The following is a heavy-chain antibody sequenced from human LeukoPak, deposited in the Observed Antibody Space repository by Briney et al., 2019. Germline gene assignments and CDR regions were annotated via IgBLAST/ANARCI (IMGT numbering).Heavy chain of an antibody. J-gene: IGHJ4*02. D-gene: IGHD3-10*01. CDR3: ARDHFTMVLDY. CDR2: ISSSSSYI. CDR1: GFTFSGSA. V-gene: IGHV3-21*01. Sequence: GGSLKLSCAASGFTFSGSAMHWVRQAPGKGLEWVSSISSSSSYIYYADSVKGRFTISRDNAKNSLYLQMNSLRAEDTAVYYCARDHFTMVLDYWGQGTLVTVSS.